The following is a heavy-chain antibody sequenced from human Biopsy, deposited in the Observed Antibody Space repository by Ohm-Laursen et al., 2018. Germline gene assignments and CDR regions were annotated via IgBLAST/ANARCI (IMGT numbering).Heavy chain of an antibody. CDR2: IFYGGIT. V-gene: IGHV4-39*01. CDR3: ARHPTGFWFDP. CDR1: GGSIRSETNY. J-gene: IGHJ5*02. Sequence: GTLSLTCAVSGGSIRSETNYWGWIRQPPGKGLEWIGSIFYGGITYYNPSLKSRVTISVDTSKNQFSLNLSSVTGADTAVYYCARHPTGFWFDPWGQGTLVTVSP.